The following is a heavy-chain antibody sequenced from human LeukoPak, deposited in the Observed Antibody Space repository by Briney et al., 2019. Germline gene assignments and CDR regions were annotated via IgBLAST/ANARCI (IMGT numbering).Heavy chain of an antibody. D-gene: IGHD2-21*01. J-gene: IGHJ4*02. CDR1: KFTFSNYW. V-gene: IGHV3-7*01. Sequence: GGSLRLSCAASKFTFSNYWMTWVRQAPGKGLEWVANINQDGSEKYYVDSVKGRFTISRDNAKNLVYLQMNSLRAEDTAVYYCTRDNRYYYWGQGTVVTVSS. CDR3: TRDNRYYY. CDR2: INQDGSEK.